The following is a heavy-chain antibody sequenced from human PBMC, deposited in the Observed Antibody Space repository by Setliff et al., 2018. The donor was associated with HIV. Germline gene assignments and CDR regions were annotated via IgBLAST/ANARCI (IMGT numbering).Heavy chain of an antibody. D-gene: IGHD3-22*01. CDR3: ATKAYDSRGYLRSRVSGAAFDI. Sequence: ASVKVSCKVSGYTLTELSIHWVRQAPGKGLEWMGGFDPQYDKTFYAQKFQGRVTMSEDTSTDTAYMELSSLRSEDTAVYYCATKAYDSRGYLRSRVSGAAFDIWGQGTMVTVSS. V-gene: IGHV1-24*01. CDR2: FDPQYDKT. J-gene: IGHJ3*02. CDR1: GYTLTELS.